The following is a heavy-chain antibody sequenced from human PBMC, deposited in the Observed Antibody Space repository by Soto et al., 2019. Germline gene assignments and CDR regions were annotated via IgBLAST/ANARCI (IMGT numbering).Heavy chain of an antibody. J-gene: IGHJ4*02. D-gene: IGHD4-17*01. CDR3: ARAYGDYVRFDY. CDR1: GGCIRSYY. Sequence: SETLSLTCTVSGGCIRSYYWSSIRQPPGKGLEWIGYIYYSGSTNYNPSLKSRVTISVDTSKNQFSLTLSSVTAADTAVYYCARAYGDYVRFDYWGQGTLVTVSS. CDR2: IYYSGST. V-gene: IGHV4-59*01.